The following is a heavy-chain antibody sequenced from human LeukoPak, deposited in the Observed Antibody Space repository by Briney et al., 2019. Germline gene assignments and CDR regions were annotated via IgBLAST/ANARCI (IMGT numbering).Heavy chain of an antibody. J-gene: IGHJ4*02. CDR3: ARSALLLWFGEERNIFDY. CDR2: INHSGST. Sequence: SETLSLTCAVYGGSFSGYYWSWIRQPPGKGLEWIGEINHSGSTNYNPSLKSRVNISVDTSKNQFSLKLSSVTAADTAVYYCARSALLLWFGEERNIFDYWGQGTLVTVSS. V-gene: IGHV4-34*01. CDR1: GGSFSGYY. D-gene: IGHD3-10*01.